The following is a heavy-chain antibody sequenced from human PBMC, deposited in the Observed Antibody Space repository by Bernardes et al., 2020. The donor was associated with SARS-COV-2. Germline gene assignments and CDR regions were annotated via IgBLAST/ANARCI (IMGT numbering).Heavy chain of an antibody. Sequence: GGSLRLSCAASGFTFSTYWMHWVRQAPGKGLVWVSRMNPDGSTTTYADSVKGRFTISRDNSKNTLYLHMNSLRAEDTAIYYCAKAFEYTFEYWGQGTPVTVSS. D-gene: IGHD2-2*02. CDR1: GFTFSTYW. V-gene: IGHV3-74*01. CDR3: AKAFEYTFEY. J-gene: IGHJ4*02. CDR2: MNPDGSTT.